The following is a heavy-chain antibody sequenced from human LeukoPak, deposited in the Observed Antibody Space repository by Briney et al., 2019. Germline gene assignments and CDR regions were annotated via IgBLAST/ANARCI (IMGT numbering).Heavy chain of an antibody. CDR2: ISSSGNT. J-gene: IGHJ4*02. V-gene: IGHV4-59*01. Sequence: PSETLSLTCTASGGSISTYYWSWIRQPPGKGLEWIGYISSSGNTNYNPSLKSRLTISLDTSKNQFSLKLSSVTAADTAVYYCARGTLVRGVLRSLYYFDSWGQGTLVTVSS. CDR3: ARGTLVRGVLRSLYYFDS. CDR1: GGSISTYY. D-gene: IGHD3-10*01.